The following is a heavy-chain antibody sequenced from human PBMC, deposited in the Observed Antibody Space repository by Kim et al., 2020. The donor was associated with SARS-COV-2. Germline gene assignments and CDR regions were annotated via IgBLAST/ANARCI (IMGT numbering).Heavy chain of an antibody. CDR1: GGSFSGYY. CDR3: ARALYYYDSRCYLN. D-gene: IGHD3-22*01. V-gene: IGHV4-34*01. J-gene: IGHJ4*02. CDR2: IYHSGST. Sequence: SETLSLTCAVYGGSFSGYYWSWIRQPPGKGLEWIGEIYHSGSTNYNPSLKSRVTISVDTSKNQFSLKLSSVTAADTAVYYCARALYYYDSRCYLNWGQGT.